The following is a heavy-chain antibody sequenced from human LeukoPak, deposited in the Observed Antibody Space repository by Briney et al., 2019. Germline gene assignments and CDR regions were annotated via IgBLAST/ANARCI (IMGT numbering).Heavy chain of an antibody. CDR1: GFTVSSNY. Sequence: PGGSLRLSCAASGFTVSSNYMSWVRQAPGKGLEWVSVIYSGGSTYYADSVKGRFTISRDNSKNTVHLQMNSLRAEDTAVYYCATVKRQSGFLGFDYWGQGTLVTVSS. CDR2: IYSGGST. CDR3: ATVKRQSGFLGFDY. V-gene: IGHV3-66*01. D-gene: IGHD2/OR15-2a*01. J-gene: IGHJ4*02.